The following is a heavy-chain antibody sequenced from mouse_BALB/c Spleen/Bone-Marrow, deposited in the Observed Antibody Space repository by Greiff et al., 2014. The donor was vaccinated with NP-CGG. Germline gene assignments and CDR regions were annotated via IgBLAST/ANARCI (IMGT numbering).Heavy chain of an antibody. CDR1: GFSLTSYG. CDR3: ARVYPWYLDV. D-gene: IGHD2-3*01. Sequence: VKLVESGPGLVAPSQSLSITCTVSGFSLTSYGVHWVRQPPGKGLEWLGVIWAGGSTNYNSALMSRLSISKDNSKSQVFLKMNSLQTDDTAMYYCARVYPWYLDVWGAGTTVTVSS. V-gene: IGHV2-9*02. J-gene: IGHJ1*01. CDR2: IWAGGST.